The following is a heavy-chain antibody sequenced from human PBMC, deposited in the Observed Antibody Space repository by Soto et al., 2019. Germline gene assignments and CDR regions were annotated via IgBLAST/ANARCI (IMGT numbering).Heavy chain of an antibody. Sequence: SETLSLTCAVYGGSFSGYYWSWIRQPPGKGLEWIGEINHSGSTNYNPSLKSRVTISVDTSKNQFSLKLSSVTAADTAVYYCARSYYYDSSGYDPYYFDYWGQGTLVTVSS. CDR1: GGSFSGYY. J-gene: IGHJ4*02. D-gene: IGHD3-22*01. CDR3: ARSYYYDSSGYDPYYFDY. V-gene: IGHV4-34*01. CDR2: INHSGST.